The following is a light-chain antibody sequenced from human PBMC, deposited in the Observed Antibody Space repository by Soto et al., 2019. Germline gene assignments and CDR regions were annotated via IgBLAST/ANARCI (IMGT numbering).Light chain of an antibody. CDR1: QSISRW. CDR2: DVS. J-gene: IGKJ1*01. CDR3: QQYDSYSWT. V-gene: IGKV1-5*01. Sequence: GDRVTITCRASQSISRWLAWYQQKQGKVPNLLIYDVSSLEYEAPSRFSGGGSGTEFTLTISSLQPDDSATYYCQQYDSYSWTFDQGTKVDIK.